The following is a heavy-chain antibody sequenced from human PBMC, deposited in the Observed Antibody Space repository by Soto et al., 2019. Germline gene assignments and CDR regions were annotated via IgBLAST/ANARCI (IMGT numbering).Heavy chain of an antibody. V-gene: IGHV3-43D*04. D-gene: IGHD6-13*01. J-gene: IGHJ6*02. CDR3: AKDGGGYSRSWYSPYNYYGMDV. CDR1: GFTFDDYA. CDR2: MSWDGGST. Sequence: GVSLRLSCAASGFTFDDYAIHWIRQAPGKGLEWVSLMSWDGGSTYYADSVKGRCTISGDNSKNSLYLQMNSLRAEDTALYYCAKDGGGYSRSWYSPYNYYGMDVWGQGTTVTVSS.